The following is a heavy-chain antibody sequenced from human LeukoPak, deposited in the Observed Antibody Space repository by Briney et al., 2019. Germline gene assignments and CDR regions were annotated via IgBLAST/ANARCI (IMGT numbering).Heavy chain of an antibody. CDR1: GFTFSSYS. D-gene: IGHD2-2*03. J-gene: IGHJ2*01. Sequence: GGTLRLSCAASGFTFSSYSMNWVRQATGKGLVWFSYIRSISSTIYYADSVKGRFTISRDNAKNSLYLQMNSLRAEDTAVYYCARGWIVGSVPTPAYWYFDLWGRGTLVTVSS. V-gene: IGHV3-48*04. CDR2: IRSISSTI. CDR3: ARGWIVGSVPTPAYWYFDL.